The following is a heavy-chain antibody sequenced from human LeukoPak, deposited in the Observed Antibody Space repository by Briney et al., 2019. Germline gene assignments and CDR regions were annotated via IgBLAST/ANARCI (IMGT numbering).Heavy chain of an antibody. V-gene: IGHV3-21*01. CDR3: ARGGAQRGQYYYDSSGYPDFDY. D-gene: IGHD3-22*01. J-gene: IGHJ4*02. CDR1: GFTFSSYS. CDR2: ISSSSSYI. Sequence: GGSLRLSCAASGFTFSSYSMNWVRRAPGKGLEWVSSISSSSSYIYYADSVKGRFTISRDNAKNTLYLQMNSLRAEDTAVYYCARGGAQRGQYYYDSSGYPDFDYWGQGTLVTVSS.